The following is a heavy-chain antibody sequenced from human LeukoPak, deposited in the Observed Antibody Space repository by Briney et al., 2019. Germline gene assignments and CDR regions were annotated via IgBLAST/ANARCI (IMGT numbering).Heavy chain of an antibody. D-gene: IGHD5-18*01. CDR2: ISVDSSTI. CDR3: ARGIGYSYGYGWFDP. V-gene: IGHV3-48*04. CDR1: GMPFNGYC. Sequence: GGSLTLSXAASGMPFNGYCMNWVRQAPGKGLEWISYISVDSSTIYYADSVKGRFTISRDNAENSLFLQMNSLRAEDTAVYYCARGIGYSYGYGWFDPWGQGTLVTVSS. J-gene: IGHJ5*02.